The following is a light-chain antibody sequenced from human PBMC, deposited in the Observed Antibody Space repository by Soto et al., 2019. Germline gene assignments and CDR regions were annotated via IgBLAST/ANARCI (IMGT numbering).Light chain of an antibody. CDR3: QTWGTGIRV. CDR2: LNSDGSH. V-gene: IGLV4-69*01. J-gene: IGLJ2*01. CDR1: SGHSSYT. Sequence: QLVLTQSPSASASLGASVKLTCTLSSGHSSYTMAWHQQQPEKGPRYLMKLNSDGSHSKGDGIPDRFSGSSSGADRYLTIASLQSEDEADYYCQTWGTGIRVFGGGTKLTVL.